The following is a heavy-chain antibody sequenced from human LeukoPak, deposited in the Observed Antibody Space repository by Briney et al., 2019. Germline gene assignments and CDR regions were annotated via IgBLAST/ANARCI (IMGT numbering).Heavy chain of an antibody. Sequence: GGSLRLSCAASGFIFTNFFMSWVRQAPGKGLEWVAVISYDGSNKYYADSVKGRFTISRDNSKNTLYLQMNSLRAEDTAVYYCARETGGAIGSTDFDYWGQGTLVIVSS. CDR1: GFIFTNFF. J-gene: IGHJ4*02. CDR3: ARETGGAIGSTDFDY. V-gene: IGHV3-30-3*01. D-gene: IGHD4-17*01. CDR2: ISYDGSNK.